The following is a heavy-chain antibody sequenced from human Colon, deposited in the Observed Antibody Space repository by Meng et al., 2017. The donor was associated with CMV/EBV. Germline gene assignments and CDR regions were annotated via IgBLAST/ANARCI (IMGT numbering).Heavy chain of an antibody. CDR1: GNTFTDYF. V-gene: IGHV1-2*02. CDR2: INPNSADT. J-gene: IGHJ4*02. CDR3: ARKKGIAAAGNWDYFDY. Sequence: ASVKVSCKASGNTFTDYFVHWVRQAPGQGLEWMGWINPNSADTKYGQKFQGRVTMTRDTSTSTVYMELSSLRSEDTAVYYCARKKGIAAAGNWDYFDYWGQGTLVIVSS. D-gene: IGHD6-13*01.